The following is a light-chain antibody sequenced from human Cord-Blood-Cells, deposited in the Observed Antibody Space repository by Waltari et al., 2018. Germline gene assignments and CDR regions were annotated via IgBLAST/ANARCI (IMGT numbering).Light chain of an antibody. J-gene: IGKJ1*01. CDR1: QSISSY. V-gene: IGKV1-39*01. Sequence: DIQMTQSPSSLSASVGDRVTITCRASQSISSYLNWYQQKPGKAPKLLIYAASSLQSGVPSRFSGSGSATDFTRTISSLQPEDFATYYCQQSYSTPWTFGQGTKVEIK. CDR2: AAS. CDR3: QQSYSTPWT.